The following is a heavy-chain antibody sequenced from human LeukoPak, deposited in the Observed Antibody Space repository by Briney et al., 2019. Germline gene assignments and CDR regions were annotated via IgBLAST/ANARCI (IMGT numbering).Heavy chain of an antibody. D-gene: IGHD3-16*01. CDR3: ASRGGHHDY. CDR1: GGSFSGYY. Sequence: SETLSLTCAVYGGSFSGYYWSWIRQPPGKGLEWIGEINHSGSTNYNPSLKSRVTISVDTSKKQLSLKLSSVTAADTAVYYCASRGGHHDYWGQGTLVTVSS. V-gene: IGHV4-34*01. CDR2: INHSGST. J-gene: IGHJ4*02.